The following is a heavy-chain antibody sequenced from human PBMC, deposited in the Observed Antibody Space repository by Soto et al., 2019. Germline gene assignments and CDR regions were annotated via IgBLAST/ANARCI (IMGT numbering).Heavy chain of an antibody. CDR1: GYSFTSYW. CDR2: IYPGDSDT. Sequence: GESLKISCKGSGYSFTSYWIGWVRQMPGKGLEWMGIIYPGDSDTRYSPSFQGQVTISADKSISTAYLQWSSLKASDTAMYYCARPDATGKYYYDSSGYWFDPWGQGTLVTV. CDR3: ARPDATGKYYYDSSGYWFDP. V-gene: IGHV5-51*01. D-gene: IGHD3-22*01. J-gene: IGHJ5*02.